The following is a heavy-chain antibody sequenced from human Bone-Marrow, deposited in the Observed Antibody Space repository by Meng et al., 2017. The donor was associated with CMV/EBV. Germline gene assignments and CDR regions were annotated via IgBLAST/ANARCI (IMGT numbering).Heavy chain of an antibody. CDR1: GFTFSSYA. CDR2: ISYDGSNK. D-gene: IGHD3/OR15-3a*01. J-gene: IGHJ4*02. V-gene: IGHV3-30-3*01. CDR3: AGSWTLDPYFNY. Sequence: GESLKISCAASGFTFSSYAMHWVRQAPGKGLEWVAVISYDGSNKYYADSVKGRFTISRDNSKNTLYLQMNSLRAEDTAVYYCAGSWTLDPYFNYWGQGTLVTVSS.